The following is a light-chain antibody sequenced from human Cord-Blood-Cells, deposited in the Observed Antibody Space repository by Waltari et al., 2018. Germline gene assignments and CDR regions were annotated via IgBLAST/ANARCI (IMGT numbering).Light chain of an antibody. J-gene: IGKJ3*01. CDR1: QSVLYRSNNKNY. CDR2: WAS. V-gene: IGKV4-1*01. CDR3: QQYYSTPFT. Sequence: DIVMTQSPDSLAVSLAERATINCKSSQSVLYRSNNKNYLAWYQQKPGQPPKLLIYWASTRESGVPDRFSGSGSGTDFTLTISSLQAEDVAVYYCQQYYSTPFTFGPGTKVDIK.